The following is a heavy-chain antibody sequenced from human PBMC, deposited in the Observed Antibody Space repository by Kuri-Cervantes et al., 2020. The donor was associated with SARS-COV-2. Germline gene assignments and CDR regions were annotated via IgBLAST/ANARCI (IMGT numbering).Heavy chain of an antibody. CDR2: IIPFFGTP. V-gene: IGHV1-69*05. CDR3: TTLIDY. J-gene: IGHJ4*02. Sequence: SVKVSCKASGGTFSTYGFTWVRQAPGQGLEWMGGIIPFFGTPNYAQKFEGRVTMTRDTSTSTLHMELSSLRPEDTAVYYCTTLIDYWGQGALVTVSS. CDR1: GGTFSTYG.